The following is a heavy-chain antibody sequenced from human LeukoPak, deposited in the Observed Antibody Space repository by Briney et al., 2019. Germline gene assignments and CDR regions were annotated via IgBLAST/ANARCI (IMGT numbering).Heavy chain of an antibody. CDR2: INHSGST. J-gene: IGHJ5*02. CDR1: GGSFSGYY. Sequence: SETLSLTCAVYGGSFSGYYWSWIRQPPGKGLEWIGEINHSGSTYYDPSLKSRVTISVDTSKNQFSLKLSSVTAADTAVYYCARTSIIAVAGTHEWFDPWGQGTLVTVSS. V-gene: IGHV4-34*01. CDR3: ARTSIIAVAGTHEWFDP. D-gene: IGHD6-19*01.